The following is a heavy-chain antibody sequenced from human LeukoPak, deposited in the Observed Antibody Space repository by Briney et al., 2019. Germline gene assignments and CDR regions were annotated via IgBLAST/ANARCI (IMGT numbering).Heavy chain of an antibody. Sequence: PSETLSLTCTVSGGSISSYYGSWIRQPAGKGLEWIGRIYTSGSTYYDPSLKSRVTISVDTSKNQFSLKLSSVTAADTAVYYCARRPRKYCSSTSCRGGGNFDYWGQGTLVTVSS. CDR2: IYTSGST. J-gene: IGHJ4*02. D-gene: IGHD2-2*01. V-gene: IGHV4-4*07. CDR1: GGSISSYY. CDR3: ARRPRKYCSSTSCRGGGNFDY.